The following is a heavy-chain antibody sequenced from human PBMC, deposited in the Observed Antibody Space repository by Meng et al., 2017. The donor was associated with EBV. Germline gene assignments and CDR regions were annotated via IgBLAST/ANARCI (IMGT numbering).Heavy chain of an antibody. D-gene: IGHD3-10*01. CDR2: LIPMSDAP. Sequence: QVQFVQSGAEVKKPGSSVKVSCKTSGGTFRSDAVSWVRQAPGQGLEWMGGLIPMSDAPYYAQKFQDRVTITADESTSTHYMDLSGLRSEDTAVYYCASESGRGFTPDYWGQGTLVTVSS. CDR3: ASESGRGFTPDY. J-gene: IGHJ4*02. CDR1: GGTFRSDA. V-gene: IGHV1-69*01.